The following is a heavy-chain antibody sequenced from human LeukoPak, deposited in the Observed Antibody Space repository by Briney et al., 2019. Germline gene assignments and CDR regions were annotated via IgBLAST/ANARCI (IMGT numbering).Heavy chain of an antibody. J-gene: IGHJ5*02. CDR2: IYPGDSDT. D-gene: IGHD3/OR15-3a*01. CDR1: GYSFTSYW. Sequence: GESLKISCKGSGYSFTSYWIGWVRQMPGKGLEWMGIIYPGDSDTRYSPSFQGQVTISADKSISTAYLQWSSLKASDTAMYYCARQERELDFREDNWFDPRGQGTLVTVSS. V-gene: IGHV5-51*01. CDR3: ARQERELDFREDNWFDP.